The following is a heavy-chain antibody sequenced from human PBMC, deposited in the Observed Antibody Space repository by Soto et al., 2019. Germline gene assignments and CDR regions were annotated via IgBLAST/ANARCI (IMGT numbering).Heavy chain of an antibody. V-gene: IGHV4-39*01. CDR3: ARHRNFWSSIDY. J-gene: IGHJ4*02. D-gene: IGHD3-3*01. CDR1: GGSISSSSYY. CDR2: IYYSGST. Sequence: SETLSLTCTVSGGSISSSSYYWGWIRQPPGKGLEWIGSIYYSGSTYYNPSLKSRVTISVDTSKNQFSLKLSSVTAADTAVYYCARHRNFWSSIDYWGQGTLVTVSS.